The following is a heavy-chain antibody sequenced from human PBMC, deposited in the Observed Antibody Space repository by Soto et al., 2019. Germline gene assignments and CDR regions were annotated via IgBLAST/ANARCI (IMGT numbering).Heavy chain of an antibody. Sequence: GGSLRLSCASSGFTFSGYWMSWVRQAPGKGLEWVANIKQDGSEKCYVDSVKGRFTISRDNAKNSLYLLMNSLRAEDTAVYYCAKNNRYCSSTNCFVFDYWGQGTLVTVSS. CDR2: IKQDGSEK. CDR1: GFTFSGYW. V-gene: IGHV3-7*01. D-gene: IGHD2-2*01. J-gene: IGHJ4*02. CDR3: AKNNRYCSSTNCFVFDY.